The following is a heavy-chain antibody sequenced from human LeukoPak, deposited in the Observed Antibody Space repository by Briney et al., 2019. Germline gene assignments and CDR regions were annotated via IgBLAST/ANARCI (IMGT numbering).Heavy chain of an antibody. CDR3: ARVLDLSKRGLDAFDI. Sequence: PSETLSLTCTVSGGSISSYFWSWIRQPPGKGLEWIEYVYYSGSTNYNPSLKSRVTISVDTSKKQFSLKLSSATAADTAVYYCARVLDLSKRGLDAFDIWGQGTMVTVSS. CDR1: GGSISSYF. CDR2: VYYSGST. V-gene: IGHV4-59*01. J-gene: IGHJ3*02. D-gene: IGHD3-16*01.